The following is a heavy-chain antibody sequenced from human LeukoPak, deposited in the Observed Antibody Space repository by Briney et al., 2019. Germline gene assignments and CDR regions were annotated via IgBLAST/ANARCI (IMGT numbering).Heavy chain of an antibody. D-gene: IGHD5-24*01. V-gene: IGHV3-23*01. CDR3: TKGGGFNYYYYGMDV. CDR1: GFTFSSYA. J-gene: IGHJ6*02. Sequence: PGGSLRLSCAASGFTFSSYAMHWVRQAPGKGLEWVSTISASGGSTYYADSVKSRFTISRDNSKNTLYLQMNSLRAEDTALYYCTKGGGFNYYYYGMDVWGQGTTVTVSS. CDR2: ISASGGST.